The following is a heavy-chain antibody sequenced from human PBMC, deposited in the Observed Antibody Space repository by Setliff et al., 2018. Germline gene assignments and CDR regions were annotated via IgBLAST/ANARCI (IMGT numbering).Heavy chain of an antibody. Sequence: PGGSLRLSCAASGFTSSRYWMSWVRQAPGKGLEWVANINQDGSEKYYVDSVKGRFTISRDNAENTVYLQMNNLRADDSAVYYCARDREGDGNYYMDVWGKGTTVTVSS. CDR2: INQDGSEK. J-gene: IGHJ6*03. V-gene: IGHV3-7*01. D-gene: IGHD1-1*01. CDR1: GFTSSRYW. CDR3: ARDREGDGNYYMDV.